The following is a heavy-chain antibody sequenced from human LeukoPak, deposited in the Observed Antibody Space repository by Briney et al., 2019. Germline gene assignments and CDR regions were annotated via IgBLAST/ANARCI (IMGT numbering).Heavy chain of an antibody. CDR2: IYYSGST. Sequence: PSETLSLTCTVSGGSISSYYWSWIRQPPGKGLEWIGYIYYSGSTNYNPSLKSRVTISVDTSKNPFSLKLSSVTAADTAVYYCARGSAYCGGDCYPYWGQGTLVTVPS. V-gene: IGHV4-59*01. CDR1: GGSISSYY. J-gene: IGHJ4*02. CDR3: ARGSAYCGGDCYPY. D-gene: IGHD2-21*02.